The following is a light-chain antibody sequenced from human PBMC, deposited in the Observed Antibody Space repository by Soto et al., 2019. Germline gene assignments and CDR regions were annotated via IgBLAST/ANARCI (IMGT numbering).Light chain of an antibody. J-gene: IGKJ2*01. CDR1: QSVSNN. V-gene: IGKV3-15*01. CDR2: GAS. CDR3: QQYDNWPYT. Sequence: EIGMTHSPATLSVSPGERATLSCRASQSVSNNLAWYQQKPGQAPRLLIYGASTRATAIPARFSGSGSGTEFTLTISSLQSEDFAVYFCQQYDNWPYTFGQGTKLEIK.